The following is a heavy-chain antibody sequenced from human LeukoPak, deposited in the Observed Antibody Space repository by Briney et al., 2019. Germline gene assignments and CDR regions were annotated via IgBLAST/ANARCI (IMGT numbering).Heavy chain of an antibody. D-gene: IGHD5-12*01. CDR3: ARALGTYRRGYSGYAFDY. J-gene: IGHJ4*02. CDR1: GFTFSSYS. V-gene: IGHV3-21*01. Sequence: VGSLRLSCAASGFTFSSYSMNWVRQAPGKGLEWVSSISSSSSYIYYADSVKGRFTISRDNAKNSLYLQMNSLRAEDTAVYYCARALGTYRRGYSGYAFDYWGQGTLVTVS. CDR2: ISSSSSYI.